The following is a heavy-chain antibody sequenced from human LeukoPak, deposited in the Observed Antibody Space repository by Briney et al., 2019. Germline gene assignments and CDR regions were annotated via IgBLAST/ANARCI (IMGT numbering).Heavy chain of an antibody. CDR2: ISAYNGNT. J-gene: IGHJ5*02. Sequence: GASVKVSCKASGGTFSSYAISWVRQAPGQGLEWMGWISAYNGNTNYAQKLQGRVTMTTDTSTSTAYMELRSLRSDDTAVYYCAREGDYDNWFDPWGQGTLVTVSS. CDR1: GGTFSSYA. CDR3: AREGDYDNWFDP. V-gene: IGHV1-18*01. D-gene: IGHD4-17*01.